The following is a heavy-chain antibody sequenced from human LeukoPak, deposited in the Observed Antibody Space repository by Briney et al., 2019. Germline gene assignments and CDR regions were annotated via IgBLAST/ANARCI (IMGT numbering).Heavy chain of an antibody. D-gene: IGHD3-22*01. V-gene: IGHV4-59*08. J-gene: IGHJ3*02. CDR3: ARLGRADSGYYVAYDI. Sequence: SETLSLTCIVSGDSIISYYWSWIRQPPGKGLEWIGYIYYNGTTNYNPSLKSRVTMSADTSRTQFSLKLSSVTAADTAFYYCARLGRADSGYYVAYDIWGQGTMVTVSS. CDR1: GDSIISYY. CDR2: IYYNGTT.